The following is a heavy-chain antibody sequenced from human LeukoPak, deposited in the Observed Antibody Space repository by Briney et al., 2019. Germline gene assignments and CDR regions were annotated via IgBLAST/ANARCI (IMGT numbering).Heavy chain of an antibody. V-gene: IGHV3-21*01. CDR3: ARDNRVTMVRGVPVV. CDR1: GFTFSSCS. CDR2: ISSSSSYI. J-gene: IGHJ6*04. Sequence: GGSLRLSCAASGFTFSSCSMNWVRQAPGKGLEWVSSISSSSSYIYYADSVKGRFTISRDNAKNSLYLQMNSLRAEDTAVYYCARDNRVTMVRGVPVVWGKGTTVTVSS. D-gene: IGHD3-10*01.